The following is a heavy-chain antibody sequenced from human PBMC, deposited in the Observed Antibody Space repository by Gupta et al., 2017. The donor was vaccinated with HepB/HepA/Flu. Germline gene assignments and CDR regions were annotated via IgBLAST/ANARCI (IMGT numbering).Heavy chain of an antibody. D-gene: IGHD3-22*01. CDR1: GFTFSSYE. Sequence: EVQLVESGGGLVQPGGSLRLSCAASGFTFSSYEMNWVRQAPGKGLEWVSYISSSGSTIYYADSVKGRFTISRDNAKNSLYLQMNSLRAEDTAVYYCARETYYYDSSGPNWFDPWGQGTLVTVSS. CDR3: ARETYYYDSSGPNWFDP. V-gene: IGHV3-48*03. CDR2: ISSSGSTI. J-gene: IGHJ5*02.